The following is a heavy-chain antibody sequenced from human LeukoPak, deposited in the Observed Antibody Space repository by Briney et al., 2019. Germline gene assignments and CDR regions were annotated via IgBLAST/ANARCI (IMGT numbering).Heavy chain of an antibody. CDR2: IYFSGSI. CDR1: GGSITRSSYH. V-gene: IGHV4-39*01. D-gene: IGHD4-23*01. Sequence: PAETLSLTCTVAGGSITRSSYHWGWLRQPPGKGLEGIGSIYFSGSIYYNPSRKRRSTISVDTSKTQFHLKLSSVTDADTAVSYCARCLDYGGNSWNFFDYWGQGTLVTVSS. J-gene: IGHJ4*02. CDR3: ARCLDYGGNSWNFFDY.